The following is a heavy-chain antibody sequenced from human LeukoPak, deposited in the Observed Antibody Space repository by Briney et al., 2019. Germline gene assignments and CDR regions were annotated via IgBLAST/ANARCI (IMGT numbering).Heavy chain of an antibody. D-gene: IGHD3-22*01. CDR3: ANSYYDSSGYRIGAFDI. J-gene: IGHJ3*02. CDR1: GYTFTSYY. CDR2: INPSGGST. Sequence: ASVKVSCKASGYTFTSYYMHWVRQAPGQGLEWMGIINPSGGSTSYAQKFQGRVTMTRDTSTSTVYMELSSLRSEDTAVYYCANSYYDSSGYRIGAFDIWGQGTMVTVSS. V-gene: IGHV1-46*01.